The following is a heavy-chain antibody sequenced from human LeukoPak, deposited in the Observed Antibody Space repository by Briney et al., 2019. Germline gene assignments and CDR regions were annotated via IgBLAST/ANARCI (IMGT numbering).Heavy chain of an antibody. CDR3: ARLYDSSGYYLTYYYYYYMDV. CDR2: ISSSGSTI. Sequence: GGSLRLSCAASGFTFSDYYMSWIRQAPGKGLEWVSYISSSGSTIYYADSVKGRFTISRDNAKNSLYLQMNSLRAEDTAVYYCARLYDSSGYYLTYYYYYYMDVWGKGTTVTVSS. J-gene: IGHJ6*03. D-gene: IGHD3-22*01. V-gene: IGHV3-11*04. CDR1: GFTFSDYY.